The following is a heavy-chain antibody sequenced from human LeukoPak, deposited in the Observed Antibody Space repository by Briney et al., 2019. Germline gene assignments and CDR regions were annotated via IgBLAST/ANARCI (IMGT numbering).Heavy chain of an antibody. D-gene: IGHD5-12*01. CDR2: IYSGGST. CDR3: ARKDSGGFDY. J-gene: IGHJ4*02. V-gene: IGHV3-53*01. Sequence: GGSLRLSCAASGFTFSDYYMSWVRQAPGKGLEWVSVIYSGGSTYYADSVKGRFTISRDNSKNTVNLQMNSLRAEDTAMYYCARKDSGGFDYWGQGTLVTVSS. CDR1: GFTFSDYY.